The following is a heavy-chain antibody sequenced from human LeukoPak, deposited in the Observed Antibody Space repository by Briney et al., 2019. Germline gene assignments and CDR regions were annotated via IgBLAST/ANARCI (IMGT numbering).Heavy chain of an antibody. D-gene: IGHD6-19*01. CDR1: GGSISSYY. V-gene: IGHV4-4*07. Sequence: SETLSLTCTVSGGSISSYYWSWIRQSAGKGLEWIGRIYDSGSTNYNPPLRSRVTMSVDTSKNQFSLRVTSVTAADTAVYYCARETYSSGWFFDYWGQGTLVTASS. CDR2: IYDSGST. J-gene: IGHJ4*02. CDR3: ARETYSSGWFFDY.